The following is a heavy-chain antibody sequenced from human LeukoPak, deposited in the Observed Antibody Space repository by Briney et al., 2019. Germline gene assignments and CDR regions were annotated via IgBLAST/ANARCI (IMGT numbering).Heavy chain of an antibody. J-gene: IGHJ3*02. CDR3: ARQTYGSGDDAFDI. CDR2: IYYSGST. CDR1: GGSISSHY. D-gene: IGHD3-10*01. Sequence: SETLSLTCTVSGGSISSHYWSWIRQPPGKGLEWIGYIYYSGSTNYNPSLKSRVTISVDTSKNQFSLKLSSVTAADTAVYYCARQTYGSGDDAFDIWGQGTMVTVSS. V-gene: IGHV4-59*08.